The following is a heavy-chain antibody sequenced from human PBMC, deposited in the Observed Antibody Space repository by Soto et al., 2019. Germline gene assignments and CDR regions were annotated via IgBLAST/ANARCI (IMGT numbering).Heavy chain of an antibody. CDR1: RYPLTELS. CDR3: ATYYDSSGCDALDV. CDR2: FDPEDGET. Sequence: GSVQVSCKGSRYPLTELSMHWVRQAPGKGLEWMGGFDPEDGETTSAQKFQGRVTMTEDTSTDTAYMELSSLRSEDTAVYYCATYYDSSGCDALDVWGHGTMETLS. J-gene: IGHJ3*01. D-gene: IGHD3-22*01. V-gene: IGHV1-24*01.